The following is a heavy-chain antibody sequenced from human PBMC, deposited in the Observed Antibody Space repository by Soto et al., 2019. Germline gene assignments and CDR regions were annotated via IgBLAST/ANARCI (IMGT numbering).Heavy chain of an antibody. CDR2: IYYSGST. CDR3: ARRGSSGNAFDI. D-gene: IGHD6-25*01. V-gene: IGHV4-59*08. J-gene: IGHJ3*02. Sequence: SETLSLTCTVSGGSISSYYWSWIRQPPGRGLEWIGYIYYSGSTNYNPSLKSRVTISVDTSKNQFSLKLSPVTAADTAVYYCARRGSSGNAFDIWGQGTMVTVSS. CDR1: GGSISSYY.